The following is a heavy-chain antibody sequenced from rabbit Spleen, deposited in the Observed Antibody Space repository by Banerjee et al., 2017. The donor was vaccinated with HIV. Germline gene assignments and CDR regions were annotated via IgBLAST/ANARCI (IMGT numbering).Heavy chain of an antibody. CDR3: AREASSGWGVVSFYFNL. D-gene: IGHD4-1*01. CDR1: GFSFSSRYY. Sequence: QSLEESGGDLVKPVASLTLTCTASGFSFSSRYYMCWVRQAPGKGLEWIACIYTGSSGSTYYASWAKGRFTISKTSSTTVTLQMTSLTAADTATYFCAREASSGWGVVSFYFNLWGPGTLVTVS. J-gene: IGHJ4*01. CDR2: IYTGSSGST. V-gene: IGHV1S40*01.